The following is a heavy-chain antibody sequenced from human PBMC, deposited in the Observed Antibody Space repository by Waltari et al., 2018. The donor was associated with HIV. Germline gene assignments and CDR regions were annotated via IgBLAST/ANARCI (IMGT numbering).Heavy chain of an antibody. D-gene: IGHD3-22*01. CDR2: IYYSGST. V-gene: IGHV4-59*08. Sequence: QVQLQESGPGLVKPSETVSLTCTVSYASFSSYYWSWIRQSPDKGLEWIGQIYYSGSTNFNPSLKNRFSLSQDSSRGQFSLKIKSVPAADSATYYCAGSSVAGRRWFDPWGQGTPVIVSS. CDR3: AGSSVAGRRWFDP. CDR1: YASFSSYY. J-gene: IGHJ5*02.